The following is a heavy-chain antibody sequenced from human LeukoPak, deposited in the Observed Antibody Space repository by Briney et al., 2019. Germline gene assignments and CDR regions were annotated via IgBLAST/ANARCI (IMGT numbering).Heavy chain of an antibody. V-gene: IGHV1-2*02. J-gene: IGHJ4*02. CDR2: INPNSGGT. CDR1: GYTFTGYY. CDR3: ARCYCSTTSCYYFDL. Sequence: GASVKVSFKASGYTFTGYYMHWVRQAPGQGLEWMGWINPNSGGTNYAQKFQGRVTMTRDTSISTAYMELSSLRSDDTAVYYCARCYCSTTSCYYFDLWGQGTLVTVSS. D-gene: IGHD2-2*01.